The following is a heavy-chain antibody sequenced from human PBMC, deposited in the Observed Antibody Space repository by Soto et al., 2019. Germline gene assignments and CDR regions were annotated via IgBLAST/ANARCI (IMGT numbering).Heavy chain of an antibody. D-gene: IGHD6-19*01. V-gene: IGHV4-34*01. CDR1: GGSFCGYY. J-gene: IGHJ5*02. CDR2: INHSGST. Sequence: SGTMSLTCAVYGGSFCGYYGSWIRKPPGKGLEWIGEINHSGSTNYNPSLKSRVTISVDTSKNQFSLKLSSVTAADTAVYYCARAEPLSGYSSGWYSKRTSGNCCDPWGQGTLVTVSS. CDR3: ARAEPLSGYSSGWYSKRTSGNCCDP.